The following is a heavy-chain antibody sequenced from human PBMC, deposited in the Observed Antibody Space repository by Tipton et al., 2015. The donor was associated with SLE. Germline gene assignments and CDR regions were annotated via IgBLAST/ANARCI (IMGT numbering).Heavy chain of an antibody. J-gene: IGHJ2*01. Sequence: QSGAEVKKPGASVKVSCKASGYSFTSYDICWVRQATGQGLEWMGWMNPISGNTGYAQKFQGRVTMTRDASISTAHMELSSLGSEDTAIYYCARRRGYYLAPDNWYFDLWGRGTLVTVSS. CDR1: GYSFTSYD. V-gene: IGHV1-8*01. CDR2: MNPISGNT. D-gene: IGHD3-22*01. CDR3: ARRRGYYLAPDNWYFDL.